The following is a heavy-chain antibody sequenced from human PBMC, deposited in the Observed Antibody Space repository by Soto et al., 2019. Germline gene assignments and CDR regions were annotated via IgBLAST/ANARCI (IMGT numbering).Heavy chain of an antibody. Sequence: ASVKVSCKVSGYTLTELSMHWVRQAPGKGLEWMGGFDPEDGETIYAQKFQGRVTITADESTSTAYMELSSLRSEDTAVYYCARAYCTNGVRYPTPYYYSMDVWGQGTTVTISS. CDR2: FDPEDGET. J-gene: IGHJ6*02. D-gene: IGHD2-8*01. CDR1: GYTLTELS. V-gene: IGHV1-24*01. CDR3: ARAYCTNGVRYPTPYYYSMDV.